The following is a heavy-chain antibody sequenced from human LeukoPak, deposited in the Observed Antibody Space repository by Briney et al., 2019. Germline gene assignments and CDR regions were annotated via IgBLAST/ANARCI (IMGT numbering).Heavy chain of an antibody. D-gene: IGHD3-9*01. CDR1: RFSLRTSGGG. Sequence: VSGPTLVNPTQTLTLTCTFSRFSLRTSGGGVGWIRQPPGKALEWLALIYWDDDKHYSPFLKNRLTIAKDTATNQVVLTMTNVDPVDTATYYCARVLRYFGWSLPHFDYSGAGTLVTVSS. CDR3: ARVLRYFGWSLPHFDY. J-gene: IGHJ4*02. V-gene: IGHV2-5*02. CDR2: IYWDDDK.